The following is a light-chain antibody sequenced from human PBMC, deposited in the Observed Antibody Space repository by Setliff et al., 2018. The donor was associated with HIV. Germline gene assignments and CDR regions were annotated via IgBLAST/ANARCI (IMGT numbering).Light chain of an antibody. J-gene: IGLJ1*01. CDR3: CSYAGNYVFV. V-gene: IGLV2-11*01. Sequence: QSALTQPRSVSGSPGQSVTFSCTGASSDIGGYNYVSWYQQHPGKAPKLLIYDITKRPSGVPDRFSGFESGNTASLTISGLQADDEADYYCCSYAGNYVFVFGGGTKVTVL. CDR1: SSDIGGYNY. CDR2: DIT.